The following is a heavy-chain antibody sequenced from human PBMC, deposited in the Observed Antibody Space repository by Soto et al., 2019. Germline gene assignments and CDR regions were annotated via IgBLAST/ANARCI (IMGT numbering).Heavy chain of an antibody. CDR1: GGSIRRYY. CDR2: ISYSGST. D-gene: IGHD6-25*01. J-gene: IGHJ2*01. CDR3: ARDQRIRVLYFDL. Sequence: SETLSLPCTVSGGSIRRYYWHWVRQPPGKGLEWIGYISYSGSTNYNPSLKSRVTMSLDTSKNQFSLKLGSVTAADTALYFCARDQRIRVLYFDLWGRGIPVTVSS. V-gene: IGHV4-59*13.